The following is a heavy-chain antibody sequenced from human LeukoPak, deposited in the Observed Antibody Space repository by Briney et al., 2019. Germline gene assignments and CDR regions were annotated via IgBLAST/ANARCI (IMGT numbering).Heavy chain of an antibody. V-gene: IGHV4-39*01. CDR1: GGSINSTIHH. CDR2: IYYLGGT. D-gene: IGHD1-14*01. CDR3: ASQHNGFDS. Sequence: SETLSLTCTVSGGSINSTIHHWGWIRQPPGKGLEWIGSIYYLGGTLYNPSLKSRVTIYVDMSKNQFSLTVNSVTAEDTAVYYRASQHNGFDSWGQGTLVTVSS. J-gene: IGHJ5*01.